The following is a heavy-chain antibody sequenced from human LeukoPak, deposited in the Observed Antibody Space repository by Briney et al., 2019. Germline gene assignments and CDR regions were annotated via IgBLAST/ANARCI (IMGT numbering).Heavy chain of an antibody. CDR1: GVSFSRYW. CDR3: LLFSRSGPVTDY. D-gene: IGHD1-26*01. Sequence: GGSLRLSCAGSGVSFSRYWMNWVRQAPGKGLEWVANIKADGSEKNYLDSVKGRFTISRDNVKNSLFLQMNSLRVEDTGIYYCLLFSRSGPVTDYWSQGSLVTVSS. CDR2: IKADGSEK. V-gene: IGHV3-7*01. J-gene: IGHJ4*02.